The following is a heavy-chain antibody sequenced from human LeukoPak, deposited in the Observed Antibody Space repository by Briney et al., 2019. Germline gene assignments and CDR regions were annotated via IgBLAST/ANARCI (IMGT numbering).Heavy chain of an antibody. CDR2: TYYRSRWYN. J-gene: IGHJ4*02. D-gene: IGHD3-22*01. Sequence: SQTLSLTCAISGDSVSSNSAAWNWIRQSPSRGLEWLGRTYYRSRWYNDYAVSVKSRITINPDTSKNQSSLQLNSVTPEDTAVYYCARVHFDSSGYYEANWGQGALVTVSS. CDR3: ARVHFDSSGYYEAN. V-gene: IGHV6-1*01. CDR1: GDSVSSNSAA.